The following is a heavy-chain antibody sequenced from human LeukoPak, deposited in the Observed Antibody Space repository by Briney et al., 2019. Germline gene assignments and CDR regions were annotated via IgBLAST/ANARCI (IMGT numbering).Heavy chain of an antibody. CDR2: TYYRSKWYN. D-gene: IGHD6-19*01. J-gene: IGHJ5*02. CDR1: GDSVSSNSAA. Sequence: SQTLSLTCAISGDSVSSNSAAWNWIRQSPSRGLEWLGRTYYRSKWYNDYAVSVKSRVTINPDTSKNQFSLQLNSVTPEDTAVYYCARHIAVAEENWFDPWGQGTLVTVSS. CDR3: ARHIAVAEENWFDP. V-gene: IGHV6-1*01.